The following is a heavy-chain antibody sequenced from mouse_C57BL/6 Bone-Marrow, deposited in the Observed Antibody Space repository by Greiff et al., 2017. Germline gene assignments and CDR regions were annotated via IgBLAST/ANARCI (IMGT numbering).Heavy chain of an antibody. CDR1: GYTFTSYG. CDR2: ICIGSGYT. D-gene: IGHD1-1*01. J-gene: IGHJ2*01. V-gene: IGHV1-58*01. Sequence: EVQLQQSGAELVRPGSSVKMSCTTSGYTFTSYGINWVKQRPGQGLEWIGYICIGSGYTEYNEKFKGKATLTSDTSSSTAYMQLSSLTSEDSAIYVCARYYYGSRYYFDYGGQGTTLTVSS. CDR3: ARYYYGSRYYFDY.